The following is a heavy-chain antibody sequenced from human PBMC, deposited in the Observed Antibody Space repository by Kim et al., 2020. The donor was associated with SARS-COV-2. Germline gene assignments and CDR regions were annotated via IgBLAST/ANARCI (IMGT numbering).Heavy chain of an antibody. D-gene: IGHD3-3*01. CDR1: GGSISSYY. CDR3: ARGVLITIFGVVREFDY. J-gene: IGHJ4*02. V-gene: IGHV4-59*01. CDR2: IYYSGST. Sequence: SETLSLTCTVSGGSISSYYWSWIRQPPGKGLEWFGYIYYSGSTNYNPSLKRRVTISVDTSKNQFSLKLSSVTAADTAVYYCARGVLITIFGVVREFDYWGQGTLVTVSS.